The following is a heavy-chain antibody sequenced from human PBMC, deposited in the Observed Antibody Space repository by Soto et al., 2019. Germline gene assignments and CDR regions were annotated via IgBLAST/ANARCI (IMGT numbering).Heavy chain of an antibody. CDR3: AREAGVTPYYFDY. CDR2: ISTIGTGT. CDR1: GFTFSDYH. V-gene: IGHV3-11*01. D-gene: IGHD3-10*01. Sequence: QVQLVESGGGLVMPGGSLRLSCAASGFTFSDYHVSWIRQAPGKGLEWVSSISTIGTGTYYADSVKGRFTITRDNAXXSFYLQMISLRVDDTAVYYCAREAGVTPYYFDYWGQGT. J-gene: IGHJ4*02.